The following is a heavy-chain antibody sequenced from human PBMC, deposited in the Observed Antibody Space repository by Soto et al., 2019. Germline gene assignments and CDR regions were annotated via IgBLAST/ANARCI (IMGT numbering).Heavy chain of an antibody. D-gene: IGHD1-26*01. J-gene: IGHJ4*02. CDR3: AREAGSLYFDY. CDR1: GFTFSSYA. CDR2: ISYDGSNK. Sequence: QVQLVESGGGVVQPGRSLRLSCAASGFTFSSYAMHWVRQAPGKGLEWVAVISYDGSNKYYADSVKGRFTISRDNSKNTLYLQMNSLRAEDTAVYYCAREAGSLYFDYWGQGTLVTVSS. V-gene: IGHV3-30-3*01.